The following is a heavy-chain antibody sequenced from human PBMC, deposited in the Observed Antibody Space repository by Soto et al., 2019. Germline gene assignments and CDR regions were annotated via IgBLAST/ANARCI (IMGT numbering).Heavy chain of an antibody. V-gene: IGHV3-30*18. J-gene: IGHJ4*02. CDR1: GFTFNIYG. CDR2: ISYDGSNQ. Sequence: VKLVESGGGVVQPGGSLRLSCAASGFTFNIYGMHWVRQAPDKGLEWVALISYDGSNQYYADSVKGRFTISRDNSKNTLLLQMNSLRADETAVYYCAKDQASGQGSFDSWGQGPLVTVSS. CDR3: AKDQASGQGSFDS.